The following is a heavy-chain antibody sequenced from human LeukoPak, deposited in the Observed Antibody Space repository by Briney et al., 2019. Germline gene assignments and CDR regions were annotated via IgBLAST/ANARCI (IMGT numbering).Heavy chain of an antibody. J-gene: IGHJ4*02. CDR2: ISGSGGST. CDR3: AKVFLRGAVAGPKYYFDY. Sequence: PGGSLRLSCAASGFTFSSYAMSWVRQAPGKGLEWVSAISGSGGSTYYADSVKGRFTISRDNSKNTLYLQMNSLRAEDTAVYYCAKVFLRGAVAGPKYYFDYWGQGTLVTVSS. V-gene: IGHV3-23*01. D-gene: IGHD6-19*01. CDR1: GFTFSSYA.